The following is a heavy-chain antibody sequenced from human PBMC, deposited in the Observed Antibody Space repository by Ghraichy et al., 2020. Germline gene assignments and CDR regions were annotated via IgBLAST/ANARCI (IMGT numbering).Heavy chain of an antibody. D-gene: IGHD6-13*01. J-gene: IGHJ4*02. CDR1: GYTLTSYY. V-gene: IGHV1-46*01. CDR3: ARKAGVFHFDY. Sequence: ASVKVSCKASGYTLTSYYMHWVRQAPGQGLEWMGMINPSGGSTTYAQKVRGRVTLTRDTSTSTVYMELSSLRSEDTAVYYCARKAGVFHFDYWGQGTLVTVSS. CDR2: INPSGGST.